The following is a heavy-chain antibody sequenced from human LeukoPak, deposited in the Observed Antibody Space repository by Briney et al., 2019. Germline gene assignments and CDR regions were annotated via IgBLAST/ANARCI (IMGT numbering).Heavy chain of an antibody. V-gene: IGHV3-23*01. D-gene: IGHD2-15*01. CDR2: ISGSGGST. CDR3: AKDLGCSGGSCYSGVCDY. J-gene: IGHJ4*02. Sequence: PGGSLRLSCAASGFTFSSYAMSWVRQAPGKGLEWVSAISGSGGSTYYADSVKGRFTISRDNSKDTLYLQMNSLRAEDTAVYYCAKDLGCSGGSCYSGVCDYWGQGTLVTVSS. CDR1: GFTFSSYA.